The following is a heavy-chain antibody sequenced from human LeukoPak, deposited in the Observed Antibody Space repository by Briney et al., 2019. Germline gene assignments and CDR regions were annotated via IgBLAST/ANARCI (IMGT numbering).Heavy chain of an antibody. CDR1: GGSFSGYY. CDR3: ARGARITMIVVVKYYFDY. J-gene: IGHJ4*02. D-gene: IGHD3-22*01. V-gene: IGHV4-34*01. Sequence: ASETLSLTCGVYGGSFSGYYWSWIRQPPGKGLEWIGEINHSGSTNYNPSLKSRVTISVDTSKNQFSLKLSSVTAADTAVYYCARGARITMIVVVKYYFDYWGQGTLVTVSS. CDR2: INHSGST.